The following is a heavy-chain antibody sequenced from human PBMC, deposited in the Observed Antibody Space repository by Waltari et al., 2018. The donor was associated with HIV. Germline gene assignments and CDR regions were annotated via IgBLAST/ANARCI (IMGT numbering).Heavy chain of an antibody. CDR1: GFTFGAYA. Sequence: EVQLVESGGGLVQPGRSLRLSCTASGFTFGAYALSWVRHPPGKGLEWVGFIRSKAYGGTTEYAASLKCRFTISRDDSKSIAYLKMNSLKTEDTAVYYCTRSHPLYYYGYDYWGQGTLVTVSS. D-gene: IGHD3-10*01. CDR2: IRSKAYGGTT. V-gene: IGHV3-49*04. J-gene: IGHJ4*02. CDR3: TRSHPLYYYGYDY.